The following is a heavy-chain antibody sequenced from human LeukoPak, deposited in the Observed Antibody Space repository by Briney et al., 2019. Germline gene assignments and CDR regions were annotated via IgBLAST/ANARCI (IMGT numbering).Heavy chain of an antibody. Sequence: SETLSLTCTVSGGSISSSSYYWGWIRQPPGKGLEWIGSIYYSGSTHYNPSLKSRVTISVDTSKNQFSLKLSSVTAADTAVYYCARWSAAAGTYDYWGQGTLVTVSS. CDR1: GGSISSSSYY. V-gene: IGHV4-39*07. CDR3: ARWSAAAGTYDY. D-gene: IGHD6-13*01. CDR2: IYYSGST. J-gene: IGHJ4*02.